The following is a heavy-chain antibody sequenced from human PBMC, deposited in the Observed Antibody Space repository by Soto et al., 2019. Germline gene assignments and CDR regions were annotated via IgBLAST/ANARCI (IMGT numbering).Heavy chain of an antibody. CDR3: ARVAVAGTRVDY. Sequence: SETLSLTCTVSGGSISSYYLSWIRQPPGKRLEYIRYIYYSGSTNYNPSLKSRVTISVDTSKNQFSLKLSSVTAADSVVYYCARVAVAGTRVDYWGQGTLVTVSS. J-gene: IGHJ4*02. CDR1: GGSISSYY. CDR2: IYYSGST. V-gene: IGHV4-59*01. D-gene: IGHD6-19*01.